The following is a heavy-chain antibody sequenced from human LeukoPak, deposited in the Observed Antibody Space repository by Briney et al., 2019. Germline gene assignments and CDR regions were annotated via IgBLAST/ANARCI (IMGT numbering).Heavy chain of an antibody. D-gene: IGHD6-13*01. CDR1: GFTFYDYA. V-gene: IGHV3-9*01. J-gene: IGHJ4*02. Sequence: GGSLTLSCAASGFTFYDYAMHWVRQAPGKGLEWVSGISWNSGSIGYADSVKGRFTISRDNAKNSLYLQMNSLRAEDTALYYCAKDKARYSSSWYYFDYWGQGTLVTVSS. CDR2: ISWNSGSI. CDR3: AKDKARYSSSWYYFDY.